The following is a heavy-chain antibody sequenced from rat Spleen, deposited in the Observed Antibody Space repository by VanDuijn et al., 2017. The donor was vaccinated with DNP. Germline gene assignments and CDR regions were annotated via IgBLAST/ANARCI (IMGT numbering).Heavy chain of an antibody. CDR3: TTDKQLRYFDY. V-gene: IGHV5-20*01. J-gene: IGHJ2*01. CDR1: GLTFSDHN. D-gene: IGHD1-10*01. CDR2: ISYDGGST. Sequence: EVQLVESGGGLVQPGRSLKLSCAVSGLTFSDHNMAWVRQAPKKGLEWVASISYDGGSTYYRDSVKGRFTISRDNAKSSLYLQMDSLRSEDTATYYCTTDKQLRYFDYWGQGVMVTVSS.